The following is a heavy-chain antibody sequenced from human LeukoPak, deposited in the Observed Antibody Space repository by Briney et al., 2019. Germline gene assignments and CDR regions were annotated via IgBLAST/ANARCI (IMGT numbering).Heavy chain of an antibody. CDR3: ARLDCGGDCFVDY. J-gene: IGHJ4*02. V-gene: IGHV4-59*08. CDR2: IYYSGTT. Sequence: SETLSLTCAVSGASFTSNYWSWIRQPPGKGLEWIGYIYYSGTTTYNPSLERRVTMSVDMSKTQVSLRLNSVTATDTAMYYCARLDCGGDCFVDYWGQGTLVTVSS. CDR1: GASFTSNY. D-gene: IGHD2-21*02.